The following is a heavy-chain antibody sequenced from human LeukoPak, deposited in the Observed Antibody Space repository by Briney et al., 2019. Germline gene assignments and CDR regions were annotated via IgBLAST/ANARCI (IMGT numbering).Heavy chain of an antibody. CDR1: GYSISSGYY. J-gene: IGHJ4*02. CDR2: IFHSGST. V-gene: IGHV4-38-2*02. D-gene: IGHD1-1*01. Sequence: SETLSLTCTVSGYSISSGYYWGWIRQPPGKGLEWIGTIFHSGSTYSNPSLKSRVTISVDTSKNQFSLNLSSVTAADTAVYYCARGRTGTTYAVDYWGQGTLVTVSS. CDR3: ARGRTGTTYAVDY.